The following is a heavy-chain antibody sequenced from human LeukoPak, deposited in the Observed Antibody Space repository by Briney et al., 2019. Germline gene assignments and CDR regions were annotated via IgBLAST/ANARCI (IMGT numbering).Heavy chain of an antibody. J-gene: IGHJ3*02. CDR2: IYYSGTT. CDR1: GASISSSSHY. D-gene: IGHD1-1*01. Sequence: SETLSLTCTVSGASISSSSHYWGWIRQPPGKGLEWIWSIYYSGTTYNNPSLKSRVTISVDTSQNQFSLKLSSVTAADTAVYYCARKNDFDIWGQGTLVTVSS. CDR3: ARKNDFDI. V-gene: IGHV4-39*01.